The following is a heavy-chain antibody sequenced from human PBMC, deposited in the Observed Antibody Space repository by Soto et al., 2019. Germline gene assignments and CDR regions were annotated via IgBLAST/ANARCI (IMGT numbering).Heavy chain of an antibody. V-gene: IGHV4-34*01. Sequence: PSETLSLTCAVYGGSFSGYYWSWIRQPPGKGLEWIGEINHSGSTNYNPSLKSRVTISVDTSKNQFSLKLSSVTAADTAVYYCAATQFLQHWGQGTLVTVSS. D-gene: IGHD2-21*01. CDR3: AATQFLQH. CDR2: INHSGST. J-gene: IGHJ1*01. CDR1: GGSFSGYY.